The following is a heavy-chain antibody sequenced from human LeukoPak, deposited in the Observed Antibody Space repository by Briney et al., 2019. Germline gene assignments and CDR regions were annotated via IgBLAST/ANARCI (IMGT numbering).Heavy chain of an antibody. CDR2: MYHYGGT. D-gene: IGHD2/OR15-2a*01. CDR1: GGSINSDY. J-gene: IGHJ4*02. Sequence: SETLSLTCSVSGGSINSDYWNWIRQPPGKGLEWIGYMYHYGGTNYNPSLKSRVTISLDTSKNQFSLKLSSVTAADTAVYYCAGHHPRNTVDFWGQGTLVTVSS. CDR3: AGHHPRNTVDF. V-gene: IGHV4-59*08.